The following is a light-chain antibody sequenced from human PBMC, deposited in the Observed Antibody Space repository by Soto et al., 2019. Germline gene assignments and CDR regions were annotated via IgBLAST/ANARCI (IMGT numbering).Light chain of an antibody. CDR2: DAS. Sequence: DIQMTQSPFTLSASVGDRVTITCRASQTISSWLAWYQQIPGKAPKLLMYDASSLDSGVPSRFSGSGSGTDFTLTISSRQPADFASYYCQQSFSTPPTFGQGTKVDIK. CDR1: QTISSW. J-gene: IGKJ1*01. V-gene: IGKV1-5*01. CDR3: QQSFSTPPT.